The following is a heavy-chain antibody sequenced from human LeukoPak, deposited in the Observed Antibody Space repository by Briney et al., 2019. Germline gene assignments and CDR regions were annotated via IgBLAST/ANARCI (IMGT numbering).Heavy chain of an antibody. CDR3: AKGSSGSFYSHFDY. D-gene: IGHD3-10*01. V-gene: IGHV3-23*01. CDR2: ISGSGDST. Sequence: PGRSLRLSCAASGFTFSSYAMKWVRQAPGKRLEWVSAISGSGDSTYYADSVKGRFTISRDNSKNTLYLQMNSLRAEDTAVYYCAKGSSGSFYSHFDYWGQGTLVTVSS. CDR1: GFTFSSYA. J-gene: IGHJ4*02.